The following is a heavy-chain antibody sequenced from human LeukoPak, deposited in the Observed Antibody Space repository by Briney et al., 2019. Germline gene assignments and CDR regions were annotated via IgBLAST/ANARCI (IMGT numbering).Heavy chain of an antibody. J-gene: IGHJ5*02. D-gene: IGHD5-24*01. CDR3: ARDLAFRDGYNFGGSEYNWFDP. CDR2: INHSGST. V-gene: IGHV4-34*01. CDR1: GGSFSGYY. Sequence: SETLSLTCAVYGGSFSGYYWSWIRQPPGKGLEWIGEINHSGSTNYNPSLKSRVTISVDKSKNQFSLKLSSVTAADTAVYYCARDLAFRDGYNFGGSEYNWFDPWGQGTLVTVSS.